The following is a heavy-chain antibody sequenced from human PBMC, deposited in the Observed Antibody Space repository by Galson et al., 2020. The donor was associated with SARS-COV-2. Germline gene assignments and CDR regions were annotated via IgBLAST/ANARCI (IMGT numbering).Heavy chain of an antibody. CDR3: ARGHRGVVPSPVLGLGPYYSYYYMDV. CDR2: INFGGNT. CDR1: GGSFSGYS. V-gene: IGHV4-34*01. J-gene: IGHJ6*03. D-gene: IGHD3-10*01. Sequence: SQTLSLTCAVYGGSFSGYSWTWIRQPPGKGLEWLGDINFGGNTNYSPSLRSRVTVSVDTSKNQFSLTLRSVTAADTALYYCARGHRGVVPSPVLGLGPYYSYYYMDVWGKGTTVTVSS.